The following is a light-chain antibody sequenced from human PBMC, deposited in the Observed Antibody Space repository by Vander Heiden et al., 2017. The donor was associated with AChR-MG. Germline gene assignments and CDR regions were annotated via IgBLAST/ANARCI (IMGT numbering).Light chain of an antibody. J-gene: IGLJ2*01. CDR3: QVWDSSSDHREV. Sequence: SYVLTQPPSVSVPPGKTARITWGGNNMGSKSVHWYQQKPGQAPVLVIYYDSDRPSGIPERFSGSNSGNTATLTISRVEAGDEADYYCQVWDSSSDHREVFGGGTKLTVL. V-gene: IGLV3-21*04. CDR1: NMGSKS. CDR2: YDS.